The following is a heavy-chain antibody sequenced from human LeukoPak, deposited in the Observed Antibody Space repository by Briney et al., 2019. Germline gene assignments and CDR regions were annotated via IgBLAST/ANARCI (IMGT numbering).Heavy chain of an antibody. V-gene: IGHV3-30*02. CDR1: GFTFSSYS. Sequence: GGSLRLSCAASGFTFSSYSMNWVRQAPGKGLEWVAFIRYDGSNKYYADSVKGRFTISRDNSKNTLYLQMNSLRAEDTAVYYCAKEDRTVTWEYYYYMDVWGKGTTVTVSS. J-gene: IGHJ6*03. CDR3: AKEDRTVTWEYYYYMDV. D-gene: IGHD4-11*01. CDR2: IRYDGSNK.